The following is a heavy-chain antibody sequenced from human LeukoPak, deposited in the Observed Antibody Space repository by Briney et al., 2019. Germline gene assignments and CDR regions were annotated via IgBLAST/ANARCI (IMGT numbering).Heavy chain of an antibody. D-gene: IGHD3-10*01. CDR2: FSGSGGST. V-gene: IGHV3-23*01. J-gene: IGHJ6*03. CDR3: AKVLLGPNYYYYYMDV. CDR1: GFTFSSYA. Sequence: PGGSLRLSCAASGFTFSSYAMSWVRQAPGKGLEWVSAFSGSGGSTYYADSVKGRFTISRDNSKNTLYLQMNSLRAEDTAVYYCAKVLLGPNYYYYYMDVWGKGTTVTVSS.